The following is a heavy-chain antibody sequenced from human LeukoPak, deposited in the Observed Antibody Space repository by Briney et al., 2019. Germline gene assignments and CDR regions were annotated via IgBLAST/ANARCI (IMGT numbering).Heavy chain of an antibody. Sequence: GGSLRLSCAASGFTFSSYSMNWVRQAPGKGLEWVSYISSSSSTIYYADSVKGRFTISRDNAKNSLYLQMNSLRAEDTAVYYCAKHKTSFDVLIDYWGQGTLVTVSS. J-gene: IGHJ4*02. CDR1: GFTFSSYS. D-gene: IGHD3-10*01. CDR2: ISSSSSTI. CDR3: AKHKTSFDVLIDY. V-gene: IGHV3-48*04.